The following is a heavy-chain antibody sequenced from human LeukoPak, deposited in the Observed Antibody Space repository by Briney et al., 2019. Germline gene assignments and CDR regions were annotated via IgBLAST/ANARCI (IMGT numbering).Heavy chain of an antibody. D-gene: IGHD4-17*01. CDR1: GGSITSSTYY. Sequence: SETLSLTCTVSGGSITSSTYYWGWIRQPPGKGLEWIGSIYNSGSTYYTPSLKSRVTISVDTSKSQFSLKLTSVTAADTAVYYCARIIYSVYDYGNFDIWGQGTMVTVSS. CDR2: IYNSGST. J-gene: IGHJ3*02. CDR3: ARIIYSVYDYGNFDI. V-gene: IGHV4-39*01.